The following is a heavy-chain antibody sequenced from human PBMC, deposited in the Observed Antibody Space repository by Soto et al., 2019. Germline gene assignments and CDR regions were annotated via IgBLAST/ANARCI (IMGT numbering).Heavy chain of an antibody. CDR1: GYTFTSYD. CDR2: MNPNSGNT. Sequence: ASVKVSCKASGYTFTSYDINWVRQATGQGLEWMGWMNPNSGNTGYAQKFQGRVTMTRNTSISTAYMELSSLRSEDTAVYYCARGAVEDTAMGPWGQGTLVTVSS. V-gene: IGHV1-8*01. CDR3: ARGAVEDTAMGP. J-gene: IGHJ5*02. D-gene: IGHD5-18*01.